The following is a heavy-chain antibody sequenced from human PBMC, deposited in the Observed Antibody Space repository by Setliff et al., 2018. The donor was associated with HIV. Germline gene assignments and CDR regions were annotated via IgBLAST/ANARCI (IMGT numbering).Heavy chain of an antibody. V-gene: IGHV4-30-4*08. Sequence: SETLSLTCTVSGGSIRTGAYYWGWIRQPPGKGLEWIGYITYSGSAYYNPSLKSRVTISIDTSKNQFSLKLSSVTAADTAVYYCARGERDYGQQDAFDIWGQGTMVTVSS. J-gene: IGHJ3*02. CDR2: ITYSGSA. CDR1: GGSIRTGAYY. D-gene: IGHD4-17*01. CDR3: ARGERDYGQQDAFDI.